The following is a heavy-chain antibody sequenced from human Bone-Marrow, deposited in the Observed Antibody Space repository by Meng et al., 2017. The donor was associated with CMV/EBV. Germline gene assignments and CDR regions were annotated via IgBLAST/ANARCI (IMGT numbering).Heavy chain of an antibody. CDR3: ARGVAVADYYYGKDV. V-gene: IGHV1-69*10. CDR2: IIPILGIA. CDR1: GGTFSSYA. J-gene: IGHJ6*04. D-gene: IGHD6-19*01. Sequence: SVKVSCKAAGGTFSSYAISWVRQAPGQGLEWMGGIIPILGIANYAQKFQGRVTITADKSTSTAYMELSSLRSEDTAVYYCARGVAVADYYYGKDVWGERTTVTVSS.